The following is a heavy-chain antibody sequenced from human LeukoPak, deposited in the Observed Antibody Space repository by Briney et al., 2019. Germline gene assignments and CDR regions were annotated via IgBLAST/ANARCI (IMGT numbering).Heavy chain of an antibody. D-gene: IGHD3-10*01. CDR2: TVGGSPDT. Sequence: GGSLRLSCAASGFTFTNYAMSWVRQTPGHGLEWVAGTVGGSPDTYHAESVQGRFTFSRDNSKNTLDLQMNSLRAEDTAVCYCAKDEGGSGSYQQVWGQGTLVTVPS. CDR3: AKDEGGSGSYQQV. CDR1: GFTFTNYA. J-gene: IGHJ4*02. V-gene: IGHV3-23*01.